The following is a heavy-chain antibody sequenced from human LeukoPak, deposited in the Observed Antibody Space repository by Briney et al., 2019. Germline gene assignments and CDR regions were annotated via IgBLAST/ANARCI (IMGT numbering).Heavy chain of an antibody. D-gene: IGHD3-10*01. CDR1: GYTCTNFY. Sequence: ASVKVSCKASGYTCTNFYMHWVRQAPGQGLEWMGIINPRGGSTTSAQKFQGRITLTRDTSTSTFYMELSSLKSQDTAVYYCARDYHGSGSLTTFDYWGQGTLVTVSS. CDR3: ARDYHGSGSLTTFDY. V-gene: IGHV1-46*01. CDR2: INPRGGST. J-gene: IGHJ4*02.